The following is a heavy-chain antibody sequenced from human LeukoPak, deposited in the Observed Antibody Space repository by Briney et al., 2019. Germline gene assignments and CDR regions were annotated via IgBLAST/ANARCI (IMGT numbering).Heavy chain of an antibody. D-gene: IGHD3-10*01. CDR1: GFTFSSYV. Sequence: GGSLRLSCAASGFTFSSYVMHWVRQAPGKGLEWVAVISYDGSNKYYADSVKGRFTISRDNSKNTLYLQMNSLRAEDTAVYYCARAPRGLLWFGELTFDYYYMDVWGKGTTVTISS. CDR2: ISYDGSNK. J-gene: IGHJ6*03. CDR3: ARAPRGLLWFGELTFDYYYMDV. V-gene: IGHV3-30*04.